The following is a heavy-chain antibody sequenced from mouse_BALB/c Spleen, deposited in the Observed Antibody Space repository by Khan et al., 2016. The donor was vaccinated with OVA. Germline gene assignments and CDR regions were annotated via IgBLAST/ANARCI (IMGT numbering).Heavy chain of an antibody. CDR3: KRPAYYYDGEGLAY. Sequence: EVELVESGGDLVKPGGSLNLSCAASGFTFSTYGMSWVRQAPDKRLEWVATVSTGGSYTYYPDSVKGRFTISRNTAKNTLNVKMSGLRSEDTAMFYCKRPAYYYDGEGLAYWGQGTMVTVSA. J-gene: IGHJ3*01. V-gene: IGHV5-6*01. CDR1: GFTFSTYG. D-gene: IGHD1-1*01. CDR2: VSTGGSYT.